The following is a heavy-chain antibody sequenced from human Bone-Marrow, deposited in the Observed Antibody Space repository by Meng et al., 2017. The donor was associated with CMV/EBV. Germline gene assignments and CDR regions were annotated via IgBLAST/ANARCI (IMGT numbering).Heavy chain of an antibody. V-gene: IGHV4-4*02. Sequence: SETLSLTCAVSGGSISSSNWWSWVRQPPGKGLEWIGEIYHSGSTNYNPSLKSRVTISVDTSKNQFSLKLSSVTAADTAVYYCASLAAAGTLYNWFDPWGQGTLVTVSS. D-gene: IGHD6-13*01. CDR1: GGSISSSNW. CDR2: IYHSGST. J-gene: IGHJ5*02. CDR3: ASLAAAGTLYNWFDP.